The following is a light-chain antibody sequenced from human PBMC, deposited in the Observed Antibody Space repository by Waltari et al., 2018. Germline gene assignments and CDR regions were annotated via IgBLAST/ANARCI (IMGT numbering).Light chain of an antibody. V-gene: IGKV3D-15*01. CDR3: QQYNNWPPIT. J-gene: IGKJ5*01. Sequence: ETVMTQSPASLSVSPGEGAILSCRASQNVSSKLAWYQQKPGQAPRLLIFGASTRATGSPARFSGSGSGTEFTRTISSLQSEDFAVYYCQQYNNWPPITFGQGTRLEIK. CDR2: GAS. CDR1: QNVSSK.